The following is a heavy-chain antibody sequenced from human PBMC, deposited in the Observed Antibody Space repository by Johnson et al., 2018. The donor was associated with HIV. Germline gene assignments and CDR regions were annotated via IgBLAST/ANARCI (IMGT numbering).Heavy chain of an antibody. CDR1: GFTFSSYG. CDR3: ARDRPSKLLRSNDDAFDI. CDR2: ISYDGSNK. D-gene: IGHD5-12*01. J-gene: IGHJ3*02. V-gene: IGHV3-30*03. Sequence: QVLLVESGGGVVQPGRSLRLSCAASGFTFSSYGMHWVRQAPGKGLEWVAVISYDGSNKYYADSVKGRFTISRDNAKNSLYLQMNSLRAEDTAVYYCARDRPSKLLRSNDDAFDIWGQGTMVTVSS.